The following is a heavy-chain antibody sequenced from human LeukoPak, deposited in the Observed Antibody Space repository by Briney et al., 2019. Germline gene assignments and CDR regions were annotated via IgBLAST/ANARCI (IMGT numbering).Heavy chain of an antibody. D-gene: IGHD6-6*01. CDR1: GGSISSSSYY. CDR2: IYYSGST. Sequence: PSETLSLTRTVSGGSISSSSYYWGWIRQPPGKGLEWMGSIYYSGSTYYNPSLKSRVTISVDTSKNQFSLKLSSVTAADTVVYYCGRHIAARPGYDRFDPWGQGTLVTVSS. V-gene: IGHV4-39*01. J-gene: IGHJ5*02. CDR3: GRHIAARPGYDRFDP.